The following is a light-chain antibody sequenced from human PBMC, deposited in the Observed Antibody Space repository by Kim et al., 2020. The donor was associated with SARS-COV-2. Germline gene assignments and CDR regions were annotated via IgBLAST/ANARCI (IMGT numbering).Light chain of an antibody. J-gene: IGLJ2*01. V-gene: IGLV3-1*01. Sequence: SVSPGQTASITCSGDKLGDKYACWYQQKPGQSPVLVIYQDSKRPSGIPERFSGSNSGNTATLTISGTQAMDEADYYCQAWDSNLVVFGGGTKLTVL. CDR1: KLGDKY. CDR3: QAWDSNLVV. CDR2: QDS.